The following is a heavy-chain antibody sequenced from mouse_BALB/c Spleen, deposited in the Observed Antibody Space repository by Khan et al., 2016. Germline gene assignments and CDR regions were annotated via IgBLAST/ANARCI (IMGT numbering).Heavy chain of an antibody. V-gene: IGHV3-2*02. CDR3: TRSPTATRYFDV. CDR2: IRYSGST. J-gene: IGHJ1*01. D-gene: IGHD1-2*01. Sequence: EVQLQESGPGLVKPSQSLSLTCTVTGYSITSDYAWNWIRQFPGNKLEWMGYIRYSGSTTYNPSLKSRISITRDTSKNQFFLQFYSVTTEDTATYYCTRSPTATRYFDVWGAGTTVTVAS. CDR1: GYSITSDYA.